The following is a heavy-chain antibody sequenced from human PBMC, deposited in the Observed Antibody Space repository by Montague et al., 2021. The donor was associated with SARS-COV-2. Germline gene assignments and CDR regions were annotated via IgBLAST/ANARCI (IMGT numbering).Heavy chain of an antibody. Sequence: SETLSLTCTVSGGSISSYYWSWLRQPPGKGLEWIGYIYYSGSTNYNPSLKSRVTISVDTSKNQFSLKLTSVTAADTAVYYCARGRDGYYHRSALFDYWGQGTLVTVSS. V-gene: IGHV4-59*01. CDR2: IYYSGST. D-gene: IGHD3-22*01. CDR1: GGSISSYY. J-gene: IGHJ4*02. CDR3: ARGRDGYYHRSALFDY.